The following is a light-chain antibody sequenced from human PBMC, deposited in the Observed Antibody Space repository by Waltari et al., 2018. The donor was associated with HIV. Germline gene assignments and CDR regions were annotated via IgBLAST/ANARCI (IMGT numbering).Light chain of an antibody. Sequence: EIVLTQSPGTLSLSPGERASQSVSSSNLAWYQQKPGQAPRLLIYGASSRATGIPDRFSGSGSGTDFTLTISRLEPEDFAVYYCQQYGSSSWTFGQGTKVEIK. V-gene: IGKV3-20*01. CDR2: GAS. CDR3: QQYGSSSWT. CDR1: QSVSSSN. J-gene: IGKJ1*01.